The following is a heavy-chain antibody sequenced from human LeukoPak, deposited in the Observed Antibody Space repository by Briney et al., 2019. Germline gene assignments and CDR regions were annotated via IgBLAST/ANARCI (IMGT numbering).Heavy chain of an antibody. Sequence: GGSLRLSCAASGFTVSSNYMSWVRQAPGKGLEGVSVIYSGGSTYYADSVKGRFTISRDNSKNTLYLQMNSLRAEDTAVYYCARVPGGGGSYYYYYGMDVWGQGTTVTVSS. CDR2: IYSGGST. CDR3: ARVPGGGGSYYYYYGMDV. V-gene: IGHV3-66*02. CDR1: GFTVSSNY. D-gene: IGHD1-26*01. J-gene: IGHJ6*02.